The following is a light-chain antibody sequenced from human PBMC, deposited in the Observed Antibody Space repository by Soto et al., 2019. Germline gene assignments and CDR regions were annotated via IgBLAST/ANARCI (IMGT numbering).Light chain of an antibody. CDR3: SSYTSISTLV. J-gene: IGLJ2*01. V-gene: IGLV2-14*03. CDR2: DVS. Sequence: QSALTQPASVSGSPGQSITISCTGTSSDVGGYNYVSWYQHHPGKAPKLIIYDVSNRPSGVSNRFSGSKSGSTASLTISGLQAEDEADYYCSSYTSISTLVFGGGTKLTVL. CDR1: SSDVGGYNY.